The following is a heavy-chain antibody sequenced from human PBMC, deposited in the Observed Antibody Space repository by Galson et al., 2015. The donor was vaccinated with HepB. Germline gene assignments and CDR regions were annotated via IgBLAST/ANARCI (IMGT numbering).Heavy chain of an antibody. D-gene: IGHD3-10*01. Sequence: ETLSLTCTVSGVSTSSSSSYWSWLRQPPGRGLEWIGSIYYTATTYYDPSLKSRVTISLDPSKNQFSLRLNSVTAADTAVYYCARHVGESGSYGMDVWGQGTTVTVSS. CDR2: IYYTATT. V-gene: IGHV4-39*01. CDR3: ARHVGESGSYGMDV. CDR1: GVSTSSSSSY. J-gene: IGHJ6*02.